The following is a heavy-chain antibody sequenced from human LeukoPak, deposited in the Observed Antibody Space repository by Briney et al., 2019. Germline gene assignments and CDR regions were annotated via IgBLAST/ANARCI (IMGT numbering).Heavy chain of an antibody. V-gene: IGHV4-38-2*02. D-gene: IGHD3-3*01. CDR2: IYHSGST. CDR1: GYSISSGYY. Sequence: PSETLSLTCTVSGYSISSGYYWGWIRQPPGKGLEWIGSIYHSGSTYYNPSLKSRVTISVDTSKNQFSLKLSSVTAADTAVYYCARGSWSGLGYWGQGTLVTVSS. CDR3: ARGSWSGLGY. J-gene: IGHJ4*02.